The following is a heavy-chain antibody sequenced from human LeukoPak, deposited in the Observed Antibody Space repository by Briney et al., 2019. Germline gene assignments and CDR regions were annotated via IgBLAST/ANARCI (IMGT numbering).Heavy chain of an antibody. CDR2: IYYSGST. CDR3: AGVIPRQNYGDYDN. CDR1: GGSISSGGYY. D-gene: IGHD4-17*01. V-gene: IGHV4-31*03. Sequence: PSETLSLTCTVSGGSISSGGYYWSWIRQHPGKGLEWIGYIYYSGSTYYNPSLKSRVTISVDTPKNQFSLKLSSVTAADTAVYYCAGVIPRQNYGDYDNWGQGTLVTVSS. J-gene: IGHJ4*02.